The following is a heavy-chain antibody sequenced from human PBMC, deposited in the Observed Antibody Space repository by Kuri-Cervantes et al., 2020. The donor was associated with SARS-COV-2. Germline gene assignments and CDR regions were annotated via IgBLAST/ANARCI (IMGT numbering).Heavy chain of an antibody. V-gene: IGHV4-61*02. D-gene: IGHD5-24*01. CDR1: GGSINSGDYY. CDR2: IYSSGST. J-gene: IGHJ4*02. Sequence: SETLSLTCTVSGGSINSGDYYWSWIRQPAGKGLEWIGRIYSSGSTNYNPSLRSRVTISVDTSKNQFSLKLSSVTAADTAVYYCARLDGYIIFDYWGQGTLVTVSS. CDR3: ARLDGYIIFDY.